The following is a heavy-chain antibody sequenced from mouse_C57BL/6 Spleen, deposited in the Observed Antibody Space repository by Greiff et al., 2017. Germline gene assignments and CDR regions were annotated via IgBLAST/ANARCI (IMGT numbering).Heavy chain of an antibody. V-gene: IGHV1-64*01. J-gene: IGHJ1*03. CDR1: GYTFTSYW. D-gene: IGHD1-1*01. CDR2: IHPNSGST. CDR3: ARPDGSSYGYFDV. Sequence: VQLQQSGAELVKPGASVKLSCKASGYTFTSYWMHWVKQRPGQGLEWIGMIHPNSGSTNYNEKFKSKATLTVDKSSSTAYMQLSSLTSEDSAVYYCARPDGSSYGYFDVWGTGTTVTVSS.